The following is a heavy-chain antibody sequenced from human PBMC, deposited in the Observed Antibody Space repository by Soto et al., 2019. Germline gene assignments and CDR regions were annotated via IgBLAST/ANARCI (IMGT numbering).Heavy chain of an antibody. CDR3: AVYCGGDCYHNYYYYGMDV. CDR2: IIPIFGTA. V-gene: IGHV1-69*13. Sequence: GASVKVSCKASGGTFSSYAICWVRQAPGQGLEWMGGIIPIFGTANYAQKFQGRVTITADESTSTAYMEPSSLRSEDTAVYYCAVYCGGDCYHNYYYYGMDVWGQGTTVTVSS. CDR1: GGTFSSYA. D-gene: IGHD2-21*02. J-gene: IGHJ6*02.